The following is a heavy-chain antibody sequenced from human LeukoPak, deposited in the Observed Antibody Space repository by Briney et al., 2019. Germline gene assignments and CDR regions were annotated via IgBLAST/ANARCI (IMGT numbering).Heavy chain of an antibody. V-gene: IGHV3-74*01. J-gene: IGHJ6*02. D-gene: IGHD6-25*01. Sequence: GRSLRLSCAASGFTFSTYWMHWVRHPPGKGLVCVSRINTDGSATNFADSVKGRFTISRDNAKNTLYLQMNSLRAEDTAVYYCATGRPSGLDVWGQGTTVTVSS. CDR1: GFTFSTYW. CDR2: INTDGSAT. CDR3: ATGRPSGLDV.